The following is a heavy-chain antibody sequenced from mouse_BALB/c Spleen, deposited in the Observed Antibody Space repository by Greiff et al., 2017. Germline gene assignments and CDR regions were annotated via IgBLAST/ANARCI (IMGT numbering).Heavy chain of an antibody. V-gene: IGHV6-6*02. D-gene: IGHD2-10*02. CDR3: TRSGYGGYFDV. Sequence: EVQVVESGGGLVQPGGSMKLSCVASGFTFSNYWMNWVRQSPEKGLEWVAEIRLKSNNYATHYAESVKGRFTISRDDSKSSVYLQMNNLRAEDTGIYYCTRSGYGGYFDVWGAGTTVTVSS. CDR2: IRLKSNNYAT. J-gene: IGHJ1*01. CDR1: GFTFSNYW.